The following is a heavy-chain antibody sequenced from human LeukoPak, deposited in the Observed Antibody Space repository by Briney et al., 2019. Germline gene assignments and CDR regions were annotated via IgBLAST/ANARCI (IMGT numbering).Heavy chain of an antibody. Sequence: ASVKVSCKASGYTFTSYGISWVRQAPGQGLEWMGWISAYNGNTNYAQKLQGRVTMTTDTSTSTAYMELRSLRSDDTAVYYCAREEVTMVRGVIIQVEYYYGMDVWGQGTTVTVSS. CDR2: ISAYNGNT. V-gene: IGHV1-18*01. J-gene: IGHJ6*02. CDR1: GYTFTSYG. D-gene: IGHD3-10*01. CDR3: AREEVTMVRGVIIQVEYYYGMDV.